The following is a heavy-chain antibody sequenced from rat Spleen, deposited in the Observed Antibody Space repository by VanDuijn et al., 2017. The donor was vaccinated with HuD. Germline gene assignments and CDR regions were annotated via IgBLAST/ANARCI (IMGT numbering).Heavy chain of an antibody. V-gene: IGHV4-2*01. CDR1: GFNFNDHW. J-gene: IGHJ3*01. CDR3: TRAGFAY. Sequence: EVKLVESGGGLVQPGRSLKLSCAASGFNFNDHWMGWVRQAPGKGLEWIGEINKDSSRIKYIPSLKDKITISRDNAQNTLYLQMSKVGSEDTGIYYCTRAGFAYWGQGTLVTVSS. CDR2: INKDSSRI.